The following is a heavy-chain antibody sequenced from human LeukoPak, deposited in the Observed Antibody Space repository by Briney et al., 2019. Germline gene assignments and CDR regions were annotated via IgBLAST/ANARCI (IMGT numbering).Heavy chain of an antibody. J-gene: IGHJ3*02. CDR3: ARGQHDTNWYNSFDI. CDR2: INPVNGNT. Sequence: GASVKVSCKASGYTFTTHGIHWVRQATGQRLEWMGWINPVNGNTEYSEKFQGRVSITRDRIASTAYMELSGLRSEDTAVFYCARGQHDTNWYNSFDIWGQGTVVTVSS. V-gene: IGHV1-3*01. CDR1: GYTFTTHG. D-gene: IGHD1-1*01.